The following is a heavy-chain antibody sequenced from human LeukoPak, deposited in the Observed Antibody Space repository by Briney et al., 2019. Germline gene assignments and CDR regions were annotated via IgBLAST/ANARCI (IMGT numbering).Heavy chain of an antibody. CDR3: ARGGGLDV. V-gene: IGHV3-7*03. CDR1: GFTFSSYW. Sequence: GGSLRLSCAASGFTFSSYWMNWARQAPGKGLEWVASINHNGNVNYYVDSVRGRFTISRDNAKNSLYLQMSNLRAEDTAVYFCARGGGLDVWGQGATVTVSS. D-gene: IGHD3-16*01. CDR2: INHNGNVN. J-gene: IGHJ6*02.